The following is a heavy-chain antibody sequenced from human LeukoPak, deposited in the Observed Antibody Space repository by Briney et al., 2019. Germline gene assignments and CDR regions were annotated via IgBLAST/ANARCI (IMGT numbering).Heavy chain of an antibody. J-gene: IGHJ6*02. CDR3: AGTTVTTLLYYYYYGMDV. D-gene: IGHD4-17*01. CDR1: GFTFSSYA. Sequence: GGSLRLSCAASGFTFSSYAMSWVRQAPGKGLEWVSAISGSGGSTYYADSVKGRFTISRDNSKNTLYLQMNSPRAEDTAVYYCAGTTVTTLLYYYYYGMDVWGQGTTVTVSS. CDR2: ISGSGGST. V-gene: IGHV3-23*01.